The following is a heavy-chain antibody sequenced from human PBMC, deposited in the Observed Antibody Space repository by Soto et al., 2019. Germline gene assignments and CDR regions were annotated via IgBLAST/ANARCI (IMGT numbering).Heavy chain of an antibody. CDR3: ARSVNFDFWSDSPTPGWFDP. D-gene: IGHD3-3*01. J-gene: IGHJ5*02. CDR1: DGSISSGGYD. V-gene: IGHV4-31*03. Sequence: ALSVTCTVSDGSISSGGYDWSWIPQYPGKGLEWMGTLYHSGTAYYNASLKSRVIISVDTSTNQFSLKVTSVTAADTAVFYCARSVNFDFWSDSPTPGWFDPWGQGTLVT. CDR2: LYHSGTA.